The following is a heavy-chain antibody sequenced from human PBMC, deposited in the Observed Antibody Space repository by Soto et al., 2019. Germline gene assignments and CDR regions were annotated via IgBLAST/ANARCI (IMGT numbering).Heavy chain of an antibody. CDR3: ASGLSGDKVDQ. CDR2: IYNSGNT. Sequence: QVQLQESGPGLVKPSQTLSLTCTVSGGSISDGAYYWSWIRQPPGKGLEWIGNIYNSGNTYNNPSRRSRLTISLDTSKSQFSLNLNSVTAADTAVYYCASGLSGDKVDQWGQGTLVTVSS. CDR1: GGSISDGAYY. J-gene: IGHJ4*02. D-gene: IGHD2-21*01. V-gene: IGHV4-30-4*01.